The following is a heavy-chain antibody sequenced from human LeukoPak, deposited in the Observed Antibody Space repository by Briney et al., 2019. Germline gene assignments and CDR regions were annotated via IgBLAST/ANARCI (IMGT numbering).Heavy chain of an antibody. CDR3: ARQGYYDFWSGYYKPYFDY. Sequence: SETLSLTCAVYGGSFSGYYWSWIRQPPGKGLEWIGEINHSGCTNYNPSLKSRVTIPVDTSKNQFSLKLSSVTAADTAVYYCARQGYYDFWSGYYKPYFDYWGQGTLVTVSS. CDR1: GGSFSGYY. J-gene: IGHJ4*02. D-gene: IGHD3-3*01. V-gene: IGHV4-34*01. CDR2: INHSGCT.